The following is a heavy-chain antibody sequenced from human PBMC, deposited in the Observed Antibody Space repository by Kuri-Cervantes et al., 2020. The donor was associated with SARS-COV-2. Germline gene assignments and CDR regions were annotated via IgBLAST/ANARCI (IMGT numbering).Heavy chain of an antibody. Sequence: ASVKVSCKASGYTFSDYINYYMYWVRQAPGQGLEWMGWINPNSGGTNYAQNFQGWVTMTRDTSISTAYMELSRLRSDDTAVYYCARGMVRGIIQYYYYAMDVWGQGTTVTVSS. CDR3: ARGMVRGIIQYYYYAMDV. V-gene: IGHV1-2*04. CDR2: INPNSGGT. D-gene: IGHD3-10*01. CDR1: GYTFSDYINYY. J-gene: IGHJ6*02.